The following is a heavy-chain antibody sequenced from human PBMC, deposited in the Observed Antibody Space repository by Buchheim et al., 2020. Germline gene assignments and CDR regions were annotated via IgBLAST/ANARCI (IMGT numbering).Heavy chain of an antibody. CDR1: GSTFNTNW. Sequence: EVHLVESGGGLVQPGGSLRLSCVVSGSTFNTNWMSWIRQAPGKGLEWVAGTNPDGSENYYVDSVKGRFTVSRDNAKNSLYLQMNSLRAEDTAVYYCARADYDILTGYYMSYYYGMDVWGQGTT. J-gene: IGHJ6*02. CDR3: ARADYDILTGYYMSYYYGMDV. V-gene: IGHV3-7*01. D-gene: IGHD3-9*01. CDR2: TNPDGSEN.